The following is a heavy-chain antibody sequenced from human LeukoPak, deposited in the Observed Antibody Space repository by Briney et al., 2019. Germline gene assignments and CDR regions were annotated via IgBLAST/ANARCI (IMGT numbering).Heavy chain of an antibody. CDR3: AREGSGWYDY. CDR2: IRQDGREK. D-gene: IGHD6-19*01. Sequence: GGSLRLSCAASGFTFSRNWMTWVRQAPGKGLEWLANIRQDGREKYYVDSVKGRFTISRDNAKNSLYLQMNSLRAEDTAVYYCAREGSGWYDYWGQGTLVTVSS. CDR1: GFTFSRNW. J-gene: IGHJ4*02. V-gene: IGHV3-7*01.